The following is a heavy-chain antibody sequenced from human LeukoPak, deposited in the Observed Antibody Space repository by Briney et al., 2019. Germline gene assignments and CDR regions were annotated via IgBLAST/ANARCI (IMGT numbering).Heavy chain of an antibody. J-gene: IGHJ3*02. CDR3: ARQYSSSWYIVAFDI. D-gene: IGHD6-13*01. CDR1: GGPIRSYY. V-gene: IGHV4-4*07. Sequence: SETLSLTRTVSGGPIRSYYWSWIRQPAGKGLEWIGRIYTSGTTNYSPSLKSRVTMSVDTSKNQFSLKLSSVTAADTAVYYCARQYSSSWYIVAFDIWGQGTMVTVSS. CDR2: IYTSGTT.